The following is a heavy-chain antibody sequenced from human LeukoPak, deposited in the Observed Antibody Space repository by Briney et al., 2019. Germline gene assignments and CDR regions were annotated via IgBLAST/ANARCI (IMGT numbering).Heavy chain of an antibody. J-gene: IGHJ5*02. CDR3: AKDGWFGELLNDRWFDP. D-gene: IGHD3-10*01. Sequence: GGSLRLSCAASGFTFDDYAMNWVRQAPGKGLEWVSGISWNSGSIGYADSVKGRFTISRDNAKNSLYLQMNSLRAEDTALYYCAKDGWFGELLNDRWFDPWGQGTLVTVSS. CDR1: GFTFDDYA. CDR2: ISWNSGSI. V-gene: IGHV3-9*01.